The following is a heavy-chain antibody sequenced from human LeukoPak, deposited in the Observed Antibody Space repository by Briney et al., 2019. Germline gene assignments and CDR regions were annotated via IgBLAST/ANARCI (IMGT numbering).Heavy chain of an antibody. D-gene: IGHD3-22*01. J-gene: IGHJ4*02. Sequence: GGSLRLSCAASGFTFSSYGMHWVRQAPGKGLEWVAVISYDGSNKYYADSVKGRFTISRDNSKNTLYLQMNSLRAEDTAVYYCAKVKGSSGYYYVRDYYFDYWGQGTLVTVSS. CDR2: ISYDGSNK. V-gene: IGHV3-30*18. CDR3: AKVKGSSGYYYVRDYYFDY. CDR1: GFTFSSYG.